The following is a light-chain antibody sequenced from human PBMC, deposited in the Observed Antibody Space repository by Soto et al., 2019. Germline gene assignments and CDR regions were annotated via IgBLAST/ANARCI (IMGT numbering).Light chain of an antibody. CDR1: SSDVGAYNS. CDR2: EVT. J-gene: IGLJ2*01. CDR3: TSYAGIINFEVI. V-gene: IGLV2-8*01. Sequence: QSALTQPPSASGSPGQSVTISCTGTSSDVGAYNSVSWYQQYPGKAPKLMIYEVTKRPSGVPDRFSGSKSGNTASLTVSGLQAEDEADYYCTSYAGIINFEVIFGGGTKLTVL.